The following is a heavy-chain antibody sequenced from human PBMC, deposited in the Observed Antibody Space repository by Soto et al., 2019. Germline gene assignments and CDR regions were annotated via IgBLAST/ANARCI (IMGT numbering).Heavy chain of an antibody. V-gene: IGHV4-59*01. Sequence: PSETLSLTCTVSGDSISSYYWSWIRQPPGKGLEWIGYIYYSGSTNYNPSLKSRVTISVDTSKNQFSLKLSSVTAADTAVYYCARAWYGDYVFDYWGQGTLVTVSS. D-gene: IGHD4-17*01. J-gene: IGHJ4*02. CDR1: GDSISSYY. CDR2: IYYSGST. CDR3: ARAWYGDYVFDY.